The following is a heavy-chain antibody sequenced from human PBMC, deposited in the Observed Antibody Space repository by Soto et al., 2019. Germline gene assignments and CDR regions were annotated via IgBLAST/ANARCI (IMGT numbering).Heavy chain of an antibody. CDR3: ARIQGGTHFDF. CDR1: GFTFSGHA. V-gene: IGHV3-30*04. J-gene: IGHJ4*02. CDR2: MSYDETNQ. Sequence: GGSLRLSCEASGFTFSGHAMHWVRQAPGKGLEWVALMSYDETNQYYADSVRGRFTISRDNSKNTMYLQMNSLRPEDTGVYYCARIQGGTHFDFWGRGTLVTVSS. D-gene: IGHD1-26*01.